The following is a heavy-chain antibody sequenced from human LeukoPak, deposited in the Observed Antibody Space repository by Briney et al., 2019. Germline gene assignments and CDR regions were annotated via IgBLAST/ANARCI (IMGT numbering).Heavy chain of an antibody. D-gene: IGHD6-19*01. CDR3: AKDQYSSGWYFTYQFGY. V-gene: IGHV3-23*01. CDR1: GFTFSSYA. CDR2: ISGSGGST. J-gene: IGHJ4*02. Sequence: GGSLRLSCAASGFTFSSYAMSWVRQAPGKGLEWVSAISGSGGSTYYADSVKGRFTISRDNSKNTLYLQMNSLRAEDTAVYYCAKDQYSSGWYFTYQFGYWGQGTLVTVSS.